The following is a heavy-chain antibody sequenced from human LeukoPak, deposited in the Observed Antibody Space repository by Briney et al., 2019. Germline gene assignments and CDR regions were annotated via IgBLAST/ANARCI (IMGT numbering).Heavy chain of an antibody. V-gene: IGHV3-23*01. D-gene: IGHD1-26*01. CDR3: AKSTSGSSPKFGY. CDR2: ISGSGGST. CDR1: GFTFSSYA. Sequence: QTGGSLRLSCAASGFTFSSYAMSWVRQAPGKGLECVSTISGSGGSTYYADSVKGRFTISRDNSKNTLYLQMNSLRAEDTAVYYCAKSTSGSSPKFGYWGQGTLITVSS. J-gene: IGHJ4*02.